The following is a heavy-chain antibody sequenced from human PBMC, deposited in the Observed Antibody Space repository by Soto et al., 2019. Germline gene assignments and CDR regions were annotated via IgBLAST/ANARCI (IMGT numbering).Heavy chain of an antibody. CDR3: ARRGGATDRAGWYYGMDV. J-gene: IGHJ6*02. V-gene: IGHV1-69*12. CDR1: GGTFSSYA. D-gene: IGHD1-26*01. Sequence: QVQLVQSGAEVKKPGSSVKVSCKASGGTFSSYAISWVRQAPGQGLEWMGGIIPIFGTANYAQKFQGRVTITAEESTSTAYMELSSLRSEDTAVYYCARRGGATDRAGWYYGMDVWGQGTTVTVSS. CDR2: IIPIFGTA.